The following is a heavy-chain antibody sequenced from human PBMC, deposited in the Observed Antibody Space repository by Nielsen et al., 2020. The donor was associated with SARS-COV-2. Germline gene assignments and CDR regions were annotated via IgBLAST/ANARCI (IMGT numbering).Heavy chain of an antibody. CDR2: ISSSSSYT. J-gene: IGHJ4*02. V-gene: IGHV3-11*05. D-gene: IGHD6-19*01. CDR1: GFTFSDYY. Sequence: GESLKISCAASGFTFSDYYMSWIRQAPGKGLEWVSYISSSSSYTNYADSVKGRFTISRDNAKNSLYLQMNSLRAEDTAVYYCARDPRSSIAVAGSRDYWGQGTLVTVSS. CDR3: ARDPRSSIAVAGSRDY.